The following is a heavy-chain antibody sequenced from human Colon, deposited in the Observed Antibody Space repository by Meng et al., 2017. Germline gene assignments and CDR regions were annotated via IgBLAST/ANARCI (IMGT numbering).Heavy chain of an antibody. Sequence: VSGGVLVQSARSLRRSCALNFSNYHVLCVRQAPGKGPEWLAVISYDERTKIYGASVKCRFTISRDNCKNTVDLHMNSLGSEYTAMYYCATEKGSSGRAGWFDPWGQGTLVTVSS. CDR1: NFSNYH. CDR3: ATEKGSSGRAGWFDP. D-gene: IGHD6-19*01. CDR2: ISYDERTK. J-gene: IGHJ5*02. V-gene: IGHV3-30*07.